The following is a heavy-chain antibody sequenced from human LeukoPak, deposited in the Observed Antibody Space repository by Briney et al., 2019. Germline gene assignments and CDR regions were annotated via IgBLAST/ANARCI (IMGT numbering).Heavy chain of an antibody. CDR3: AREAVHYGSGSLDY. CDR1: GGSINAFY. Sequence: SETLSLTCSVAGGSINAFYWSWIRQPAGKGLEWIGRIHSSGGTNYSPSLKSQVTMLLDPSNNQFSLGLISVTAAATAVYYCAREAVHYGSGSLDYWGQGTLVTVSS. J-gene: IGHJ4*02. D-gene: IGHD3-10*01. V-gene: IGHV4-4*07. CDR2: IHSSGGT.